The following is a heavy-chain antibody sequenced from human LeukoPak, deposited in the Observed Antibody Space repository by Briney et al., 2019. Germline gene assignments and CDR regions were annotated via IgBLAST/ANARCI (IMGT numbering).Heavy chain of an antibody. J-gene: IGHJ4*02. CDR2: INDSGST. D-gene: IGHD3-22*01. CDR3: ARAVVLYYFDY. CDR1: GGSVSSGSYY. V-gene: IGHV4-61*01. Sequence: SETLSLTCTVSGGSVSSGSYYWSWIRQPPGKRLEWIGYINDSGSTSYNPSLKSRVTISVDTSQNQFSLKLTSVTAADTAVYYCARAVVLYYFDYWGQGTLVTVSS.